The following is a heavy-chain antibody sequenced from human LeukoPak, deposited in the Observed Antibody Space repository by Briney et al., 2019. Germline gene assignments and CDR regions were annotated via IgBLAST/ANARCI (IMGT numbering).Heavy chain of an antibody. CDR1: GFTFSSYG. Sequence: GGSLRLSCAASGFTFSSYGMHWVRQAPGKGLEWVANINRDGSERYYVDSVKGRFTISRDDAKSSLYLQMNSPRAEDTAVYYCARRNAMDVWGQGTTVIVFS. CDR2: INRDGSER. V-gene: IGHV3-7*03. J-gene: IGHJ6*02. CDR3: ARRNAMDV.